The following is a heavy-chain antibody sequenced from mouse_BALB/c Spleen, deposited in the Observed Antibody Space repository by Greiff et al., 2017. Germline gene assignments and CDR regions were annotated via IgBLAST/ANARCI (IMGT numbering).Heavy chain of an antibody. CDR1: GFTFSDYY. Sequence: EVQVVESGGGLVKPGGSLKLSCAASGFTFSDYYMYWVRQTPEKRLEWVATISDGGSYTYYPDSVKGRFTISRDNAKNNLYLQMSSLKSEDTAMYYCARDMWDGYSPFAYRGQGTLVTVSA. V-gene: IGHV5-4*02. J-gene: IGHJ3*01. CDR2: ISDGGSYT. CDR3: ARDMWDGYSPFAY. D-gene: IGHD2-3*01.